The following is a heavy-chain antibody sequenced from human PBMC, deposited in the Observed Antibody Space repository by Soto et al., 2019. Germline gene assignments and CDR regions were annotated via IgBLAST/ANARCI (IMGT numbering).Heavy chain of an antibody. Sequence: QVQLVQSGAEVKKPGSSVKVSCKASGGTFSSYAISWVRQAPGQRLEWMGGIIPIFGTANYAQKFQGRVTITADESTSTAYMELSSLRSEDTAVYYCATVRGAWFGELLYGWFDPWGQGTLVTVSS. D-gene: IGHD3-10*01. CDR1: GGTFSSYA. CDR3: ATVRGAWFGELLYGWFDP. CDR2: IIPIFGTA. V-gene: IGHV1-69*01. J-gene: IGHJ5*02.